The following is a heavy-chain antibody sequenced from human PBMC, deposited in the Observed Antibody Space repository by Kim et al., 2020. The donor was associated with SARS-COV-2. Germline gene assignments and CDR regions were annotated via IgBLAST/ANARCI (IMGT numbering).Heavy chain of an antibody. J-gene: IGHJ6*02. CDR3: ANSVRASYYYYGMDV. Sequence: GGSLRLSCAASGFTFSSYGMHWVRQAPGKGLEWVAVISYDGSNKYYADSVKGRFTISRDNSKNTLYLQMNSLRAEDTAVYYCANSVRASYYYYGMDVWGQGTTVTVSS. CDR2: ISYDGSNK. CDR1: GFTFSSYG. V-gene: IGHV3-30*18. D-gene: IGHD3-10*01.